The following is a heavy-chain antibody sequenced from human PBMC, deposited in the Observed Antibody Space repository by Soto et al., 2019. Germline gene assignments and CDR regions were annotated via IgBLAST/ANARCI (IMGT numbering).Heavy chain of an antibody. V-gene: IGHV4-30-4*01. D-gene: IGHD5-12*01. CDR3: ARRWLQLGYFDY. J-gene: IGHJ4*02. CDR2: IYYSGST. Sequence: PSETLSLTCTVSCGSISSGDYYWSWIRQPPGKGLEWIGYIYYSGSTYYNPSLKSRVTISVDTSKNQFSLKLSSVTAADTAVYYCARRWLQLGYFDYWGQGTLVTVSS. CDR1: CGSISSGDYY.